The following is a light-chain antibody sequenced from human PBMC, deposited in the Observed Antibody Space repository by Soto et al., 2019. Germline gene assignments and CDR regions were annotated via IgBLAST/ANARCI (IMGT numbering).Light chain of an antibody. Sequence: EIQMTQSPSSLSASVGDRVTITCRASQGIRNYLAWYQQKPGKVPKLLIYAASTLQSGVPSRFSCSGSCTYFTLTISSLQHEDVATYYCQKYNSSPHTFGQGTKLEIK. V-gene: IGKV1-27*01. J-gene: IGKJ2*01. CDR3: QKYNSSPHT. CDR2: AAS. CDR1: QGIRNY.